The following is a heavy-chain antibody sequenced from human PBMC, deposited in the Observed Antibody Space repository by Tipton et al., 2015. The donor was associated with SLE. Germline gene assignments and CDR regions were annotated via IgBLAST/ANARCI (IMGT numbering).Heavy chain of an antibody. V-gene: IGHV4-59*11. D-gene: IGHD6-13*01. CDR1: GVSIRRHY. Sequence: TLSLTCTVSGVSIRRHYWSWIRLSPGKGLEWIVYTYNNDRTKYNPSLESRVTVSVDTSKNLLSLKLSSVTAADTAVYYCGRGRYGSSRYFQHWGQGTLVTVSS. CDR2: TYNNDRT. CDR3: GRGRYGSSRYFQH. J-gene: IGHJ1*01.